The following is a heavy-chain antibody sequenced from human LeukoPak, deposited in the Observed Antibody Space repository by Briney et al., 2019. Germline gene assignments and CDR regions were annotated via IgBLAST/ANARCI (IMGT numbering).Heavy chain of an antibody. V-gene: IGHV3-33*08. CDR2: IWYDGSNK. CDR3: ASSLNDYSKSYGMDV. D-gene: IGHD4-11*01. J-gene: IGHJ6*02. Sequence: GGSLRLSCAASGFTFSSSNMHWVRQAPGKGLEWVAVIWYDGSNKYYADSVKGRFTISRDNSKNTLYLQMNSLRAEDTAVYYCASSLNDYSKSYGMDVWGQGTTVTVSS. CDR1: GFTFSSSN.